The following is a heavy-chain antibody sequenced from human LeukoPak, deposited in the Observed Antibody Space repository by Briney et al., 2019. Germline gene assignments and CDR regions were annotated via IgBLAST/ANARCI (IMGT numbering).Heavy chain of an antibody. D-gene: IGHD2-2*02. CDR3: AHRDLYCTSTSCYSANAFDI. CDR1: GFSLNTSGVG. J-gene: IGHJ3*02. CDR2: IYWDDVK. Sequence: SGPTLVNPTETLTLTCSFSGFSLNTSGVGVGWIRQPPGKALEGLALIYWDDVKRYSPSLKSRLTITKDTSKNQVVLTTTNMDPVDTATYYCAHRDLYCTSTSCYSANAFDIWGQGTMVTVSS. V-gene: IGHV2-5*02.